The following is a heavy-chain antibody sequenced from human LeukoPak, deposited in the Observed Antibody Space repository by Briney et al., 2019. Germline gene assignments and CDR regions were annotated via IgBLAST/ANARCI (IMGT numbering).Heavy chain of an antibody. D-gene: IGHD4-23*01. CDR2: IKQDGSEK. CDR3: ARAGRSFYGGSSDY. J-gene: IGHJ4*02. Sequence: GGSLRLSCAASGFTFSSHWMSWARQAPGRGLEWVAYIKQDGSEKQYMDSVRGRFTISRDNTKHSMYLQMDSLRDEDTAVYYCARAGRSFYGGSSDYWGQGTLVTVSS. CDR1: GFTFSSHW. V-gene: IGHV3-7*01.